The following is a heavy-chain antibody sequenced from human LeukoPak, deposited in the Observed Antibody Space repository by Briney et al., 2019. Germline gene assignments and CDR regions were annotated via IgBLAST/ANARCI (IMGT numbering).Heavy chain of an antibody. V-gene: IGHV3-23*01. D-gene: IGHD2-15*01. CDR2: ISGSGDST. Sequence: LGGSLRLSCAASGFTFSSYAMSWVRQAPGKGLEWVSAISGSGDSTNYADSVKGRFTISRDNSKNTLYLQMNSLRAEDTAVYYCAKAGAVVVVVAKFFDYWGQGTLVTVSS. CDR3: AKAGAVVVVVAKFFDY. J-gene: IGHJ4*02. CDR1: GFTFSSYA.